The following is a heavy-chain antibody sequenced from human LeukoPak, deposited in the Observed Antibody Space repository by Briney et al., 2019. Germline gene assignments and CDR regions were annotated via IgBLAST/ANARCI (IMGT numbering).Heavy chain of an antibody. V-gene: IGHV3-21*01. CDR2: ISSSSSYI. CDR1: GFTFSSYS. J-gene: IGHJ4*02. D-gene: IGHD6-19*01. CDR3: ARDHSSGWYGY. Sequence: GGSLRLSCAASGFTFSSYSMNWVRQAPGKGLEWVSSISSSSSYIYYADSVKGRFTISRDNAKNSLYLQMNSLGAEDTAVYYCARDHSSGWYGYWGQGTLVTVSS.